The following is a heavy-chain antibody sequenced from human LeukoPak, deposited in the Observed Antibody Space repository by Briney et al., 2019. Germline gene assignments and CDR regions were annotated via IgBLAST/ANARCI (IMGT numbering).Heavy chain of an antibody. CDR1: GGSFSGYY. CDR2: INHSGST. J-gene: IGHJ4*02. D-gene: IGHD6-13*01. V-gene: IGHV4-34*01. CDR3: ARTQKVSIAVAASRDY. Sequence: PSETRSLTCAVYGGSFSGYYWRWIRQPPGKGLEWIGEINHSGSTNYNPSLKSRVTISVDTSKNQFSLKLSSVTAADTAVYYCARTQKVSIAVAASRDYLGQGTLVTVSS.